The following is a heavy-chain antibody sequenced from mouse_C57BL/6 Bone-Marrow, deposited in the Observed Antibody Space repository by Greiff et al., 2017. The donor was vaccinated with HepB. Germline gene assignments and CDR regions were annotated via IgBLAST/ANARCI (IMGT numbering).Heavy chain of an antibody. V-gene: IGHV1-53*01. CDR1: GYTFTSYW. CDR3: ARYGAYSNYAYYAMDY. CDR2: INPSNGGT. J-gene: IGHJ4*01. Sequence: VQLQQPGTELVKPGASVKLSCKASGYTFTSYWMHWVKQRPGQGLEWIGNINPSNGGTNYNEKFKSKATLTVDKSSSTAYMQLSSLTSDDSAVYYCARYGAYSNYAYYAMDYWGQGTSVTVSS. D-gene: IGHD2-5*01.